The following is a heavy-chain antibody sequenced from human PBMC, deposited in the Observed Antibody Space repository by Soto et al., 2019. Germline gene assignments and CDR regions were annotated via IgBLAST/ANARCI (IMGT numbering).Heavy chain of an antibody. D-gene: IGHD1-26*01. CDR1: GFSLTNARMG. CDR2: IFSDDEK. J-gene: IGHJ4*02. Sequence: QVTLKESGPVLVKPTETLTLTCTVSGFSLTNARMGVSWIRQPPGKALEWLAHIFSDDEKSYSTSLKSTRTIPXGTXKXRVVLTMTNMDPVDTATYYCARKGILGRLDRYYFDHWGQGTLVTVSS. V-gene: IGHV2-26*01. CDR3: ARKGILGRLDRYYFDH.